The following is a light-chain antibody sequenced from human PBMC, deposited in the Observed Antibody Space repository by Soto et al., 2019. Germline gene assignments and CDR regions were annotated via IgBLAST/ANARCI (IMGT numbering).Light chain of an antibody. CDR3: GTWDDSLNGYV. Sequence: QSVLTQPPSVSATPAQGVTISCSGSSSNIGGNAVNWYQQFPGTAPRLLIYSNYQRPSGVPDRFSGSKSGTSASLAIRGLQSEEEADYYCGTWDDSLNGYVFGTGTKLTVL. V-gene: IGLV1-44*01. CDR1: SSNIGGNA. CDR2: SNY. J-gene: IGLJ1*01.